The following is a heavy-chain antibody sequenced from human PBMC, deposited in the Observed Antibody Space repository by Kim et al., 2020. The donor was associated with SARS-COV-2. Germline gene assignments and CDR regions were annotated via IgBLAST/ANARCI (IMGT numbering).Heavy chain of an antibody. J-gene: IGHJ4*02. Sequence: ASVKVSCKASGYTFTGYYMHWVRQAPGQGLEWMGRINPNSGGTNYAQKFQGRVTMTRDTSISTAYMELSRLRSDDTVVYYCARATGYYMPGTGTTSYYFDYWGQGTLVTVSS. V-gene: IGHV1-2*05. D-gene: IGHD3-9*01. CDR2: INPNSGGT. CDR3: ARATGYYMPGTGTTSYYFDY. CDR1: GYTFTGYY.